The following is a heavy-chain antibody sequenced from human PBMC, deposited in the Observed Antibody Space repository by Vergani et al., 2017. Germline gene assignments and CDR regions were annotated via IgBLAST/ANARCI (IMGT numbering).Heavy chain of an antibody. J-gene: IGHJ4*02. CDR2: IYYTGST. Sequence: QVQLQESGPGLVKPSETLSLTCIVSGGPISSYYWSWIRQPPGKGLDWIGYIYYTGSTNYNPSLKSRVTISVDTSKNQFSLKLSSVTAADTAVYYCAREVEGYYGSDWGQGTLVTVSS. D-gene: IGHD3-10*01. CDR3: AREVEGYYGSD. CDR1: GGPISSYY. V-gene: IGHV4-59*13.